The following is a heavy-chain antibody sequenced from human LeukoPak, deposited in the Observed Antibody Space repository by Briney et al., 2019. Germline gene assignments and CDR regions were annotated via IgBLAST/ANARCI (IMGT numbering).Heavy chain of an antibody. D-gene: IGHD3-22*01. CDR2: IRSKAYGGTA. V-gene: IGHV3-49*04. CDR3: TRGGYYDSSGYYLPFDY. Sequence: PGGSLRLSCTASGFTFGDYALTWVPQAPGKGLEWVGFIRSKAYGGTAEYAASVKGRFIISRDDSKSIAYLQMNSLKTEDTAVYSCTRGGYYDSSGYYLPFDYWGQGILVTVSS. CDR1: GFTFGDYA. J-gene: IGHJ4*02.